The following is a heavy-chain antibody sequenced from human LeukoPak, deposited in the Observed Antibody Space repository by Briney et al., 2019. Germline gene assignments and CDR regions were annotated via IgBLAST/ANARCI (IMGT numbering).Heavy chain of an antibody. Sequence: GGSLRLSCAASGFTVSSNYMSWVRQAPGKGLEWVSVIYSGGSTYYADSVKGRFTISRDNSKNTLYLQMSSLRAEDTAVYYCVKDRVYDFWSGSHYFDYWGQGTLATVSS. CDR2: IYSGGST. V-gene: IGHV3-66*01. D-gene: IGHD3-3*01. J-gene: IGHJ4*02. CDR3: VKDRVYDFWSGSHYFDY. CDR1: GFTVSSNY.